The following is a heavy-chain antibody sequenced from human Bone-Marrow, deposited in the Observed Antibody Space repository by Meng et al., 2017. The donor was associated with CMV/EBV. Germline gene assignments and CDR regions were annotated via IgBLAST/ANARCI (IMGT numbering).Heavy chain of an antibody. Sequence: ASVKVSCKASGYTFTSYYMHWVRQAPGQGLEWMGIINPSGGSTSYAQKFQGRVNMTRDTSTSTVYMELSSLRSEDTAGYYCARGRFSVSWRPYGMDVWGQGTTVTVSS. J-gene: IGHJ6*02. CDR2: INPSGGST. V-gene: IGHV1-46*01. D-gene: IGHD2-15*01. CDR3: ARGRFSVSWRPYGMDV. CDR1: GYTFTSYY.